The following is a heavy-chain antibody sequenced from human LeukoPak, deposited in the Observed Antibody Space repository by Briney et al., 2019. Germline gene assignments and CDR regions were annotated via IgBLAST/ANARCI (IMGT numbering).Heavy chain of an antibody. V-gene: IGHV1-18*01. CDR1: GYTFTSYG. Sequence: ASVKVSCKASGYTFTSYGISWVRQAPGQGLEWMGWISSYNGNTNYAQNFQGRVTMTTDTPTSTAYMELRSLRSDDTAVYYCARYHIAAAADPSYYFDYWGQGTLVTVSS. D-gene: IGHD6-13*01. CDR2: ISSYNGNT. CDR3: ARYHIAAAADPSYYFDY. J-gene: IGHJ4*02.